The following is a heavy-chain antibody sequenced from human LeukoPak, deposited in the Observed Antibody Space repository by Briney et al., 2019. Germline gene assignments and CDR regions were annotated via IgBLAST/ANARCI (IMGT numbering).Heavy chain of an antibody. V-gene: IGHV3-7*01. CDR2: IEQDGGEK. D-gene: IGHD2-2*01. Sequence: GGSLRLSCEASGFTLGSYWMSWVRQAPGKGLEWVANIEQDGGEKYYVDSVKGRFTIFRDNGKNSLYLQMTSLRAEDTAVYYCARGPREYCSTTSCSFDYWGQGTLVTVSS. CDR3: ARGPREYCSTTSCSFDY. J-gene: IGHJ4*02. CDR1: GFTLGSYW.